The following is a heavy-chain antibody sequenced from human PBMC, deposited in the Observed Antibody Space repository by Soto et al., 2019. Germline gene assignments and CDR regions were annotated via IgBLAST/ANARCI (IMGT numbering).Heavy chain of an antibody. D-gene: IGHD3-16*01. Sequence: QVQLVESGGGVVQPGRSLRLSCAASGFTFSSYGMHWVRQAPGKGLEWVAVISYDGSNKYYADSVKGRFTISRDNSKNTLYMQMNSLRAEDTAVYYCAKSSRVVWGRWAKGSHFDYWGQGTLVTVSS. CDR1: GFTFSSYG. CDR2: ISYDGSNK. CDR3: AKSSRVVWGRWAKGSHFDY. V-gene: IGHV3-30*18. J-gene: IGHJ4*02.